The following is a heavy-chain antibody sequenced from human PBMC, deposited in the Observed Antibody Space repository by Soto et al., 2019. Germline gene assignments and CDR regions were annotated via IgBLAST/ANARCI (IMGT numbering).Heavy chain of an antibody. V-gene: IGHV4-39*01. D-gene: IGHD3-3*01. Sequence: PSETLSLTCTVSGGCISSSSYYWGWIRQAPGKGLEWIGSIYYSGSTHHNPSLKSRVTISVDTSKTQFSLKLSSVTAADTAVSYCARPYLYSDFWSGYNNWFNPWGQGTLVTVSS. CDR1: GGCISSSSYY. J-gene: IGHJ5*02. CDR3: ARPYLYSDFWSGYNNWFNP. CDR2: IYYSGST.